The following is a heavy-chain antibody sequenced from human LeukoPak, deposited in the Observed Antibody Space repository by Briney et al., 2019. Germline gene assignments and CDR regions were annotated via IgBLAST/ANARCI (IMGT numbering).Heavy chain of an antibody. V-gene: IGHV4-31*03. Sequence: SETLSLTCTVSGGSISSGDYYWSWIRQHPGKGLEWIGYIYYSGSTYYNPSLKSRVTISVDTSKNQFSLKLSSVTAADTAVYYCARRPQLGWYFDLWGRGTLVTVSS. D-gene: IGHD6-6*01. J-gene: IGHJ2*01. CDR3: ARRPQLGWYFDL. CDR1: GGSISSGDYY. CDR2: IYYSGST.